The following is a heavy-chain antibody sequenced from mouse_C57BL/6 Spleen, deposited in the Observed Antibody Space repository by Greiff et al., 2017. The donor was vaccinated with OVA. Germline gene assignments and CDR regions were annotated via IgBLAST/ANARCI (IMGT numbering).Heavy chain of an antibody. CDR2: IHPNSGST. Sequence: QVQLKQPGAELVKPGASVKLSCKASGYTFTSYWMHWVKQRPGQGLEWIGMIHPNSGSTNYNEKFKSKATLTVDKSSSTAYMQLSSLTSEDSAVYYCARKIMVTKGGFDYWGQGTTLTVSS. CDR1: GYTFTSYW. J-gene: IGHJ2*01. V-gene: IGHV1-64*01. CDR3: ARKIMVTKGGFDY. D-gene: IGHD2-2*01.